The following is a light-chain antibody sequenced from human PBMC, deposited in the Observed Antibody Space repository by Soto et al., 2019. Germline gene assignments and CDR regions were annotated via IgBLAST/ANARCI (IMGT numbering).Light chain of an antibody. J-gene: IGKJ3*01. V-gene: IGKV3-11*01. CDR1: QNIRNA. CDR3: QQRSKWPEIT. Sequence: EVALTQSPATLSLSPGERATLSCRASQNIRNALAWYQHKPGQAPRFLIYDASYRATGIPARFSGAGSGTDFTLTISSLEPEDFAVYYCQQRSKWPEITFGPGTKVDIK. CDR2: DAS.